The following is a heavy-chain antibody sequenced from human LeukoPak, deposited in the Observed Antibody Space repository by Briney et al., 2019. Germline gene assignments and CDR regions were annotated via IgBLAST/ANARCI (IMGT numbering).Heavy chain of an antibody. CDR2: LDTTGAST. CDR3: AKSLFTSATGTGRAFHI. D-gene: IGHD1-1*01. Sequence: TGGSLRLSCAASGFFFSNNAMSWVRQAPGKGLEWVSSLDTTGASTFFADSVRGRFTISRDNSKSTLYLQMNGLRAEDTAIFYCAKSLFTSATGTGRAFHIWGQGTRVTVSS. J-gene: IGHJ3*02. V-gene: IGHV3-23*01. CDR1: GFFFSNNA.